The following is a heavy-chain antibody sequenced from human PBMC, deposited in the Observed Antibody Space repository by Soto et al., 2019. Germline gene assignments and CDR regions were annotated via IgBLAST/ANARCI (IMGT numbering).Heavy chain of an antibody. J-gene: IGHJ4*02. Sequence: SETLSLTCAVYGGSFSGYYWSWIRQPPGKGLEWIGEINHSGSTNYNPSLKSRVTISVDTSKNQFSLKLSSVTAADTAVYYCARGPYYGSGTVLGYWGQGTLVTVSS. CDR1: GGSFSGYY. CDR2: INHSGST. D-gene: IGHD3-10*01. CDR3: ARGPYYGSGTVLGY. V-gene: IGHV4-34*01.